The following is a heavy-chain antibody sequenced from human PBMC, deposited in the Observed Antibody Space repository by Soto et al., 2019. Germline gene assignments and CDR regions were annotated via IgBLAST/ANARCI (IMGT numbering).Heavy chain of an antibody. Sequence: EVQLLESGGGLVQPGGSLRVSCSASGFTVSNYAMSWVRQAPGKGLQWVSAISSSGLYTYYADSVKGRFTISRGNSRGTLFLQMNTLRPDDTAVYYCARGSSNWFPYYFDFWGQGTLVTVSS. CDR3: ARGSSNWFPYYFDF. CDR1: GFTVSNYA. V-gene: IGHV3-23*01. D-gene: IGHD6-13*01. CDR2: ISSSGLYT. J-gene: IGHJ4*02.